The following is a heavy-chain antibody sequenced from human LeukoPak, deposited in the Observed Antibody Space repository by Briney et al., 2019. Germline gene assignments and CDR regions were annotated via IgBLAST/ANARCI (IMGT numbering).Heavy chain of an antibody. J-gene: IGHJ4*02. D-gene: IGHD2-2*01. Sequence: GGSLRLSCAASGLTFSSYWMSWVRQAPGKGLEWVANIKQDGSEKYYVDSVKGRFTISGDNAKNSLYLQMNSLRAEDTAVYYCATSAADIVVVPAAKEWTYFDYWGQGTLVTVSS. CDR3: ATSAADIVVVPAAKEWTYFDY. CDR1: GLTFSSYW. CDR2: IKQDGSEK. V-gene: IGHV3-7*01.